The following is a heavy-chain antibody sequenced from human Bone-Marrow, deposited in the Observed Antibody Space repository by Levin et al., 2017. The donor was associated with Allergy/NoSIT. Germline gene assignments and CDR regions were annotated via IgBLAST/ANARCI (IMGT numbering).Heavy chain of an antibody. CDR3: ARANYGPDY. D-gene: IGHD3-16*01. CDR2: ISNTGTAM. Sequence: GGSLRLSCVASGFTFSDYYMAWIRQTPGKGLEWLSYISNTGTAMHYADSVQGRFTVSRDNAKNSVSLQINSLTAADTGIYYCARANYGPDYWGQGTRVTVSS. V-gene: IGHV3-11*01. J-gene: IGHJ4*02. CDR1: GFTFSDYY.